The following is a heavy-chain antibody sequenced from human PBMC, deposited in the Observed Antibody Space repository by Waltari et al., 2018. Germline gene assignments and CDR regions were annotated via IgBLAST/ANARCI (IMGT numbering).Heavy chain of an antibody. Sequence: QVQLQQWGAGLLKPSETLSLTCAVYGGSFRGYYWSWTRQPPGKGLEWIGEINPSGSTNYNPSLKSRVTISVDTSKNQFSLKLSSVTAADTAVYYCARESSSHDAFDIWGQGTMVTVSS. V-gene: IGHV4-34*01. CDR1: GGSFRGYY. J-gene: IGHJ3*02. CDR2: INPSGST. D-gene: IGHD6-13*01. CDR3: ARESSSHDAFDI.